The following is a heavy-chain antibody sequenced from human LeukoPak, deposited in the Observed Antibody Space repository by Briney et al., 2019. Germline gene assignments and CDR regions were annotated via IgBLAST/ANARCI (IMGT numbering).Heavy chain of an antibody. CDR3: ARVRIAVAGKYYFDY. CDR2: MNPNSGGT. J-gene: IGHJ4*02. V-gene: IGHV1-2*02. D-gene: IGHD6-19*01. CDR1: GYTFTIYY. Sequence: ASVKVSCTASGYTFTIYYMHWGRQAPGQGRGGMGWMNPNSGGTNYAQKFQGRVTMTRHPSTSTAYMELSRLTSDDTAVYYCARVRIAVAGKYYFDYWGQGTLVTVSS.